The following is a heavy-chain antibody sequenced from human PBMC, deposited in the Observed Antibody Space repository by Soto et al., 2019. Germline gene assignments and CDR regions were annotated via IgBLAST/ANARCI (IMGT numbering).Heavy chain of an antibody. CDR1: GGSISSGGYY. CDR2: IYYSGST. V-gene: IGHV4-31*03. Sequence: QVQLQESGPGLVKPSQTLSLTCTVSGGSISSGGYYWSWIRQHPGKGLEWIGYIYYSGSTYYNPSLKIRVTISVDTSKNQFSLKLSSVTAADTAVYYCAGSSRGVVAATPDYWGQGTLVTVSS. J-gene: IGHJ4*02. CDR3: AGSSRGVVAATPDY. D-gene: IGHD2-15*01.